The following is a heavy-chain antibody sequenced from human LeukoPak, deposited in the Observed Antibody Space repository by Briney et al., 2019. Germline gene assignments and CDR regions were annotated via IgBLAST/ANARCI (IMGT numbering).Heavy chain of an antibody. D-gene: IGHD4-17*01. CDR3: AKFDYGDYVVGAFDI. J-gene: IGHJ3*02. CDR2: ISGSGGST. CDR1: GFTFSSYA. V-gene: IGHV3-23*01. Sequence: GGSLRLSCAASGFTFSSYAMSWVRQAPGKGLEWVSAISGSGGSTYYADSVKGRFTISRDNSKYTLYLQMNSLRAEDTSVYYCAKFDYGDYVVGAFDIWGQGTMVTVSS.